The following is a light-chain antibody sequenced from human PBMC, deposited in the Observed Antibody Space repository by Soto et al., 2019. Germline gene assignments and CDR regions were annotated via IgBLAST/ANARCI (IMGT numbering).Light chain of an antibody. CDR1: SNDVGTYNL. CDR2: EGF. Sequence: QSVLTQPASVSGSPGQSITLSCTGTSNDVGTYNLVSWYQQHPGKAPKLIIFEGFKRPSGVSNRFSGSKSGNKASLTISGLQAEDEADYYCSSYAGSTTYVFGTGTKVTVL. V-gene: IGLV2-23*01. J-gene: IGLJ1*01. CDR3: SSYAGSTTYV.